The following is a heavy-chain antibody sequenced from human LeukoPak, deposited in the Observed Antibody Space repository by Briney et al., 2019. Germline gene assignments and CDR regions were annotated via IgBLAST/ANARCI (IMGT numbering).Heavy chain of an antibody. Sequence: GGSLRLSCAASGFTFSSYAMHWVRQAPGKGLEWVAVISYDGSNKYYADSVKGRFTISRDSSKNTLYLQMNSLRAEDTAVYYCARDQSMVRGPIDYWGQGTLVTVSS. V-gene: IGHV3-30*01. CDR2: ISYDGSNK. J-gene: IGHJ4*02. CDR1: GFTFSSYA. D-gene: IGHD3-10*01. CDR3: ARDQSMVRGPIDY.